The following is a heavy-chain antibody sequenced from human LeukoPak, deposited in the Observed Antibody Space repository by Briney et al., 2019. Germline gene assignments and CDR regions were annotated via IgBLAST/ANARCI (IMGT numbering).Heavy chain of an antibody. Sequence: SETLSLTCTVSGYSISSGYYWGWIRPPPGKGLEWIGSIYHSGSTYYNPSLKSRVTISVDTSKNQFSLKLSSVTAADTAVYYCARGSEFVYPDYWGQGTLVTVSS. D-gene: IGHD3-3*01. CDR2: IYHSGST. CDR1: GYSISSGYY. CDR3: ARGSEFVYPDY. V-gene: IGHV4-38-2*02. J-gene: IGHJ4*02.